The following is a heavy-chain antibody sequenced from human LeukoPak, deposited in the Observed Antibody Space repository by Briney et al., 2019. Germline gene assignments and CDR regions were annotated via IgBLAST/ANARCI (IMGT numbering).Heavy chain of an antibody. CDR2: ICPSSSNI. J-gene: IGHJ5*02. Sequence: GGSLRLSCAASGFTFRTSTMNWGRQAPGEGVGWVSSICPSSSNIYYTDSVRGWFTISRDNAKNSLYLQMNSLRAEDTAVYYCVRIPNSADFPNCLDPWGQGTLVTVSS. CDR3: VRIPNSADFPNCLDP. CDR1: GFTFRTST. D-gene: IGHD2/OR15-2a*01. V-gene: IGHV3-21*01.